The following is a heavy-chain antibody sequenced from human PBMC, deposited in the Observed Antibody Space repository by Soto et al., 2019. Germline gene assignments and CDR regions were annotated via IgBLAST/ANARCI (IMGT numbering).Heavy chain of an antibody. V-gene: IGHV3-30*03. CDR1: GFTLSYYA. Sequence: QVQLVESGGGVVQPGRSLRLSCAASGFTLSYYAMHWVRQAPGKGLEWVAVISHDGSNKYYVDSVKGRFTISRDNSKDTSSLQMTSLRAEDTGVYFCASSVIAVAGYVSCDAYWGQGPGVTVSS. J-gene: IGHJ4*02. D-gene: IGHD6-19*01. CDR3: ASSVIAVAGYVSCDAY. CDR2: ISHDGSNK.